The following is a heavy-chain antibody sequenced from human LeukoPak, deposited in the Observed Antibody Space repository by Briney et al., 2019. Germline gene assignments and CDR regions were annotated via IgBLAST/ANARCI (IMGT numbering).Heavy chain of an antibody. CDR3: ARDPQHTPKPQIRGVDGGNWFDP. CDR2: IIPIFGIA. Sequence: SVKVSCKASGGTFSSYAISWVRQAPGQGLEWMGRIIPIFGIANYAQKFQGRVTITADKSTSTAYMELSSLRSEDTAVYYCARDPQHTPKPQIRGVDGGNWFDPWGQGTLVTVSS. J-gene: IGHJ5*02. D-gene: IGHD3-10*01. V-gene: IGHV1-69*04. CDR1: GGTFSSYA.